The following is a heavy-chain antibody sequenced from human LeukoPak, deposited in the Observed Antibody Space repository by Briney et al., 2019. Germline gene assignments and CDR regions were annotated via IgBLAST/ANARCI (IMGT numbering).Heavy chain of an antibody. CDR3: ARGVKDSSSSLAYYFDY. CDR1: GGSISSGGYY. CDR2: IYYSGST. Sequence: PSQTLSLTCTVSGGSISSGGYYWSWIRQHPGKGLEWIGYIYYSGSTYYNPSLKSRVTISVDTSKNQFSLKLSSVTAADAAVYYCARGVKDSSSSLAYYFDYWGQGTLVTVSS. J-gene: IGHJ4*02. V-gene: IGHV4-31*03. D-gene: IGHD6-6*01.